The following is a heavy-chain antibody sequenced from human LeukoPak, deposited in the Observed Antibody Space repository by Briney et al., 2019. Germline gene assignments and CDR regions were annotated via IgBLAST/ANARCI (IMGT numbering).Heavy chain of an antibody. J-gene: IGHJ4*02. V-gene: IGHV4-34*01. D-gene: IGHD6-19*01. CDR3: ARALGYSSGWAYFDY. Sequence: SETLSLTCAVYGGSFSGYYWSWIRQPPGKGLEWIGEIDHSGSTNYNPSLKSRVTISVDTSKNQFSLKLSSVTAADTAVYYCARALGYSSGWAYFDYWGQGTLVTVSS. CDR1: GGSFSGYY. CDR2: IDHSGST.